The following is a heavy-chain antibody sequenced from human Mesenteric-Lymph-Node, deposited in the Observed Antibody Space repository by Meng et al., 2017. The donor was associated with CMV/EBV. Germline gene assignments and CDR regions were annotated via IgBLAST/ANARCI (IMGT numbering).Heavy chain of an antibody. J-gene: IGHJ2*01. CDR2: INPDGAT. CDR3: ARGVARLRYFDL. D-gene: IGHD5-12*01. V-gene: IGHV4-34*01. CDR1: GASFTGYY. Sequence: CGVYGASFTGYYWGWIRQPPGKGLEWLGEINPDGATYYNPSLETRVTMSVETSKRQLSLWLRSVTAADTAVYYCARGVARLRYFDLWGRGTLVTVSS.